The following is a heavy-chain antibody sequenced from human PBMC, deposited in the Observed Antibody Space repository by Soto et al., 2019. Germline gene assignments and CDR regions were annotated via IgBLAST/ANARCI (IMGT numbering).Heavy chain of an antibody. CDR1: GFTVSSNY. Sequence: GVLRLSCAASGFTVSSNYMTWVRQAPGKGLEWVSSIGGDTSYKYYADSVKGRFTISRDKSKNTVFLQMNSLRADDTAVYHCAKDPNGDYVGAFDSWGQGTLVTVSS. V-gene: IGHV3-23*01. D-gene: IGHD4-17*01. CDR2: IGGDTSYK. CDR3: AKDPNGDYVGAFDS. J-gene: IGHJ4*02.